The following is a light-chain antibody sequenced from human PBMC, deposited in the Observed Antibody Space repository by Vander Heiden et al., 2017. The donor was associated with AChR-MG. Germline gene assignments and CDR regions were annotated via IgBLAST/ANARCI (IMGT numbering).Light chain of an antibody. V-gene: IGLV8-61*01. CDR1: LGSVPTTYY. CDR3: VLYMSSGSWV. J-gene: IGLJ3*02. CDR2: NTD. Sequence: QTVVTQEPSFSVSPGGTVTLTCGLSLGSVPTTYYPSWYQQTPDQAPRTLIYNTDSRSSGVADRFSGSILGNTAALTITGDQADDESDYYCVLYMSSGSWVFGGGTKLTVL.